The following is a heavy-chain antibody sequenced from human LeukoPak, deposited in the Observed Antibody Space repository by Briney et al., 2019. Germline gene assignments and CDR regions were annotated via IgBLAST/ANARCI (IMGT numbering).Heavy chain of an antibody. D-gene: IGHD4-17*01. Sequence: GGSLRLSCAASGFTFSDYYMNWIRQAPGKGLEWVSYISTSGSSIYYADSVKGRFTISRDNAKSLLYLQVNSLRAEDTALYYCARSGDYGESFDSWGQGTLVTVSS. CDR2: ISTSGSSI. V-gene: IGHV3-11*01. J-gene: IGHJ4*02. CDR1: GFTFSDYY. CDR3: ARSGDYGESFDS.